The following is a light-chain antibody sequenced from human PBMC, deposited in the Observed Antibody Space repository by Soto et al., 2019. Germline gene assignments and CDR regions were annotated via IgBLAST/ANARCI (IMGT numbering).Light chain of an antibody. J-gene: IGLJ1*01. CDR3: SSYTSSGTHYV. CDR2: EVS. Sequence: QSVLTQPASVSGSPGQSITISCTGTSSDVGDYNYVSWYQHHPGKAPKLMIYEVSNRPSGVSNRFSGSKSGNTASLTISGLQAEDEADYYCSSYTSSGTHYVFGTGTKVTVL. V-gene: IGLV2-14*01. CDR1: SSDVGDYNY.